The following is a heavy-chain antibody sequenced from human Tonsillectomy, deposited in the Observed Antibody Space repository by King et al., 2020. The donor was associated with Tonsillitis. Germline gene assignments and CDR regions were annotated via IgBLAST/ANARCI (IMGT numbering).Heavy chain of an antibody. Sequence: VQLVESGGGLVQPGGSLRLSCAASGLTFSSYWMSWVRQAPGKGLEWVANIKQDGSEKYYVDSVKGRFTISRDNAKNSLYLQMNSLRAEDTAVYYCARDAHYDSSGFYYLYWGQGTLVTVSS. CDR2: IKQDGSEK. CDR1: GLTFSSYW. J-gene: IGHJ4*02. D-gene: IGHD3-22*01. V-gene: IGHV3-7*01. CDR3: ARDAHYDSSGFYYLY.